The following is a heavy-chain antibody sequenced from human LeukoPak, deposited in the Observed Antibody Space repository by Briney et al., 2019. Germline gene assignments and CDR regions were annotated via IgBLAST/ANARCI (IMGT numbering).Heavy chain of an antibody. CDR2: IYTSGST. Sequence: PSETLSLTCTVSGGSISSGSYYWSSIRQPAGKGLEWIGRIYTSGSTNYNPSLKSRVTISVDTSKNQFSLKLSSVTAADTAVYYCARELISRYSSSWYYFDYWGQGTLVTVSS. D-gene: IGHD6-13*01. CDR3: ARELISRYSSSWYYFDY. CDR1: GGSISSGSYY. V-gene: IGHV4-61*02. J-gene: IGHJ4*02.